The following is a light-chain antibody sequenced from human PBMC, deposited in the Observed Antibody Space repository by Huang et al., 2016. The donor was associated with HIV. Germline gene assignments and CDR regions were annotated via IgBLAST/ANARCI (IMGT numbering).Light chain of an antibody. CDR3: QQYNDWPPWYT. CDR2: GAS. J-gene: IGKJ2*01. V-gene: IGKV3-15*01. CDR1: RSVGNN. Sequence: IVMTQSPATLSVSPGERVTLSCRASRSVGNNLAWYQQKVGQPPRLLIYGASTRATDIAARFSGSGYGTDFTLTISSLQSEDFAVYYCQQYNDWPPWYTFGQGTKLEIK.